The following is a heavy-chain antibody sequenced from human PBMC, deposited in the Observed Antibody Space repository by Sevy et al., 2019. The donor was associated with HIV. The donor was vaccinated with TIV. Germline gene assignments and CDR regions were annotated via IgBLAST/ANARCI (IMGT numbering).Heavy chain of an antibody. J-gene: IGHJ6*02. CDR1: GFTFSSYA. CDR2: ISYDGSNK. CDR3: ARDRETYYYDSSGYYSYYYGMDV. V-gene: IGHV3-30*04. Sequence: GGSLRLSCAASGFTFSSYAMHWVRQAPGKGLEWVAVISYDGSNKYYADSVKGRFTISRDNSKNTLYLQMNSLRAEDTAVCYCARDRETYYYDSSGYYSYYYGMDVWGQGTTVTVSS. D-gene: IGHD3-22*01.